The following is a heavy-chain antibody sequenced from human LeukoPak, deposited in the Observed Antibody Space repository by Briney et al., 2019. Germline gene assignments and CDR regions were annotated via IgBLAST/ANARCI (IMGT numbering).Heavy chain of an antibody. CDR3: ARITYCGGDCYAPIAPDFDY. J-gene: IGHJ4*02. CDR2: TKQDGSEK. V-gene: IGHV3-7*01. Sequence: PGGPLRLSCAASGFTFSSYWMSWVRQAPGKGLEWVANTKQDGSEKYYVDSVKGRFTISRDNAKNSLYLQMNSLRAEDTAVYYCARITYCGGDCYAPIAPDFDYWGQGTLVTVSS. D-gene: IGHD2-21*02. CDR1: GFTFSSYW.